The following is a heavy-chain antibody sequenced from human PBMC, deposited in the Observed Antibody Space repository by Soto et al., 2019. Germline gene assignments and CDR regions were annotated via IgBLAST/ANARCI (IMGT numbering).Heavy chain of an antibody. J-gene: IGHJ6*02. CDR1: GFTFSDYG. CDR3: ARERSSGSTSQFYGMDV. Sequence: QVQLVESGGSVVQPGRSLRLSCAASGFTFSDYGMHWVRQAPGKGLEWLAIISYNGGQKYFVESVKGRFTISRDNSKNTLYLQMNSLRGEDTAVYYCARERSSGSTSQFYGMDVWGQGTTVTVPS. CDR2: ISYNGGQK. D-gene: IGHD3-10*01. V-gene: IGHV3-30*03.